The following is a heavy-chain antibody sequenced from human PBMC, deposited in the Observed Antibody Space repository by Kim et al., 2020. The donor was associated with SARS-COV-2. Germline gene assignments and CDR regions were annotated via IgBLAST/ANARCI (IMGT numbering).Heavy chain of an antibody. CDR1: GYTFTSYD. CDR2: MNPNSGNT. J-gene: IGHJ6*02. CDR3: ARGSSLYYYYGMDV. Sequence: ALVKVSCKASGYTFTSYDINWVRQATGQGLEWMGWMNPNSGNTGYAQKFQGRVTMTRNTSISTAYMELSSLRSEDTAVYYCARGSSLYYYYGMDVWGQGTTVTVSS. V-gene: IGHV1-8*01.